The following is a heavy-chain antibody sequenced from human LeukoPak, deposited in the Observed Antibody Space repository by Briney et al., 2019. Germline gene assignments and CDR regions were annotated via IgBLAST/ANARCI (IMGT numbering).Heavy chain of an antibody. Sequence: GGSLRLSCAASGFTFSSYSMNWVRQAPGKGLEWVSSISSSSSYIYYADSVKGRFTISRDNAKNSLYLQMNSLRAEDTAVYYCARDPIGVVITLYYFDYWGQGTLVTVSS. J-gene: IGHJ4*02. V-gene: IGHV3-21*01. CDR3: ARDPIGVVITLYYFDY. D-gene: IGHD3-22*01. CDR2: ISSSSSYI. CDR1: GFTFSSYS.